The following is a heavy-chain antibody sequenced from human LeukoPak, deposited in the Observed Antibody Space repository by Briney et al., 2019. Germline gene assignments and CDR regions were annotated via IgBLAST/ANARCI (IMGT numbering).Heavy chain of an antibody. D-gene: IGHD6-19*01. Sequence: SETLSLTCDVSGDSISSGYYWGWIRQPPGKGPEWIGSIYHSGSTTYNPSLKSRVTISADTSKNQFSLKVRSVTAADTAVYYCARNSSGWFFDYWGQGTLATVSS. CDR3: ARNSSGWFFDY. CDR2: IYHSGST. J-gene: IGHJ4*02. V-gene: IGHV4-38-2*01. CDR1: GDSISSGYY.